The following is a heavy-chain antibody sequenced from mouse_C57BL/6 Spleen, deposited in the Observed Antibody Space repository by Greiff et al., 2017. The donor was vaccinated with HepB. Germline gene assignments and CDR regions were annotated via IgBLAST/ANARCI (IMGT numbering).Heavy chain of an antibody. D-gene: IGHD2-2*01. J-gene: IGHJ1*03. Sequence: VHVKQSVAELVRPGASVKLSCTASGFNIKNTYMHWVKQRPEQGLEWIGRIDPANGNTKYAPKFQGKATITADTSSNTAYLQLSSLTSEDTAIYYCAGHYGYDGGYFDVWGTGTTVTVSS. CDR1: GFNIKNTY. CDR3: AGHYGYDGGYFDV. V-gene: IGHV14-3*01. CDR2: IDPANGNT.